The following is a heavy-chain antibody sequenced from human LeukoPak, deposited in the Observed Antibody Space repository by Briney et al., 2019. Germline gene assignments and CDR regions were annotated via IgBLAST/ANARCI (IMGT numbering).Heavy chain of an antibody. CDR1: GFTFSVYD. CDR3: ARVAKERVGGVYYFDY. V-gene: IGHV3-13*01. Sequence: GGSLRLSCAASGFTFSVYDMHWVRQPTGKGLEWVAAIGTAGDTYYTGSVKGRFAISRENAKNSLYLQMNSLRAGDTAVYYCARVAKERVGGVYYFDYWGQGTLVTVSS. CDR2: IGTAGDT. D-gene: IGHD1-1*01. J-gene: IGHJ4*02.